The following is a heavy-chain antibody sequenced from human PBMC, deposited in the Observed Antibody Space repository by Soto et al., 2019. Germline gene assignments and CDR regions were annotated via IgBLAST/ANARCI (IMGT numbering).Heavy chain of an antibody. J-gene: IGHJ4*02. D-gene: IGHD3-3*01. CDR2: IYWDDDK. CDR1: GFSLTTSGVG. CDR3: AHRVLRTVFGLVTTTAIYFDF. Sequence: QITLKESGPTVVKPTETLTLTCTFSGFSLTTSGVGVGWVRQSPGKAPEWLALIYWDDDKRYSTSLNSRLIITKDTSKNQVVLTMANVDPADTATYYCAHRVLRTVFGLVTTTAIYFDFWGPVTPVVVSS. V-gene: IGHV2-5*02.